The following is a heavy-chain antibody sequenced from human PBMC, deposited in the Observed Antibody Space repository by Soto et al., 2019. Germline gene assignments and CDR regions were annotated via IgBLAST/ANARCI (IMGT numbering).Heavy chain of an antibody. V-gene: IGHV3-11*01. CDR2: ISSSGSTI. Sequence: GGSLRLSCAASGFTFSDYYMSWIRQAPGKGLEWVSYISSSGSTIYYADSLKGRFTISRDNAKNSLYLQMNSLRAEATAVYYCSRDEGGYCSGGSCYYYYYYMDVWGKGTTVTVSS. CDR3: SRDEGGYCSGGSCYYYYYYMDV. CDR1: GFTFSDYY. J-gene: IGHJ6*03. D-gene: IGHD2-15*01.